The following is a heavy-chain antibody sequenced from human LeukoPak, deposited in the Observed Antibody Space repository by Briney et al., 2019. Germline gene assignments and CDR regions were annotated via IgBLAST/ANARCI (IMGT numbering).Heavy chain of an antibody. Sequence: ETLSLTXAXYGGXXXGYYWSWIRQPPGKGLEWIGEINHSGSTNYNPSLKSRVTISVDTSKNQFSLKLSSVTAADTAVYYCARYCSSTSCYTIGMDVWGQGTTVTVSS. CDR1: GGXXXGYY. CDR2: INHSGST. CDR3: ARYCSSTSCYTIGMDV. V-gene: IGHV4-34*01. D-gene: IGHD2-2*02. J-gene: IGHJ6*02.